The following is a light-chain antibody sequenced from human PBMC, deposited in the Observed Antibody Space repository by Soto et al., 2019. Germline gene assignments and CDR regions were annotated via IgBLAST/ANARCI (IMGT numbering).Light chain of an antibody. J-gene: IGKJ1*01. CDR3: QQYYSYLPT. CDR1: QDVSNY. CDR2: DAS. Sequence: DIQMTQSPSSLSASIGDRVTITCQASQDVSNYLNWYQQKPGKAPKLLLYDASNLETGVPSRFSGSGSGTDFTFTITSLQPEDIATYYCQQYYSYLPTFGQGTKVDIK. V-gene: IGKV1-33*01.